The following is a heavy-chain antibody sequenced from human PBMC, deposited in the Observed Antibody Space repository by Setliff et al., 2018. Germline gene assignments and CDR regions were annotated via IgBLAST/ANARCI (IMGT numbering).Heavy chain of an antibody. CDR1: GDSINSGTYY. Sequence: SETLSLTCSVSGDSINSGTYYWSWFRQSAGKGLEWIGRIYTGGSTNYNPSLKSRVTISVDTSKNQFSLKLTSVTAADAAVYYCANSAYLRELDYWGPGTLVTVSS. CDR2: IYTGGST. D-gene: IGHD1-26*01. V-gene: IGHV4-61*02. J-gene: IGHJ4*02. CDR3: ANSAYLRELDY.